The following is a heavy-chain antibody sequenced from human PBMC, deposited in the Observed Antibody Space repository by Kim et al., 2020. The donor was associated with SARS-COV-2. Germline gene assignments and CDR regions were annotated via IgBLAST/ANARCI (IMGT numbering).Heavy chain of an antibody. V-gene: IGHV1-3*01. CDR2: INAGNGNT. D-gene: IGHD3-10*01. J-gene: IGHJ4*02. CDR1: GYTFTSYA. CDR3: ARGTEGITMVRGANFDY. Sequence: ASVKVSCKASGYTFTSYAMHWVRQAPGQRLEWMGWINAGNGNTKYSQKFQGRVTITRDTSASTAYMELSSLRSEDTAVYYCARGTEGITMVRGANFDYWGQGTLVTVSS.